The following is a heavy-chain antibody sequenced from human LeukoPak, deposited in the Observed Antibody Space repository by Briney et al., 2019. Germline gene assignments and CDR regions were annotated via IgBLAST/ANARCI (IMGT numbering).Heavy chain of an antibody. CDR2: ISSSGSTI. V-gene: IGHV3-48*04. CDR3: AGGYGDSDY. CDR1: GFTFSSYA. D-gene: IGHD4-17*01. J-gene: IGHJ4*02. Sequence: GRSLRLSCAASGFTFSSYAMHWVRQAPGKGLEWVSYISSSGSTIYYADSVKGRFTISRDNAKNSLYLQMNSLRAEDTAVYYCAGGYGDSDYWGQGTLVTVSS.